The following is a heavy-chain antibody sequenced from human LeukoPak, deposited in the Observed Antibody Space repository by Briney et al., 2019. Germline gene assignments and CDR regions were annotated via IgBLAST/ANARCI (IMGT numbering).Heavy chain of an antibody. V-gene: IGHV4-34*01. Sequence: PSETLSLTCAVYGGSFSGYYWSWIRQPPGKGLGWIGEINHSGSTNYNPSLKSRVTISVDTSKNQFSLKLSSVTAADTAVYYCARGVAPDYWGQGTLVTVSS. CDR2: INHSGST. CDR3: ARGVAPDY. D-gene: IGHD5-12*01. CDR1: GGSFSGYY. J-gene: IGHJ4*02.